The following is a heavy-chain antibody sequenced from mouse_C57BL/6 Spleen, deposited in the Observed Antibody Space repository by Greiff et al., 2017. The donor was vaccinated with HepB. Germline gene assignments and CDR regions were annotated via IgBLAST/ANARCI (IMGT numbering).Heavy chain of an antibody. CDR2: INPNYGTT. D-gene: IGHD1-1*01. CDR1: GYSFTDYN. J-gene: IGHJ1*03. CDR3: ARSTTVVAPDWYFDV. V-gene: IGHV1-39*01. Sequence: EVQLVESGPELVKPGASVKISCKASGYSFTDYNMNWVKQSNGKRLEWIGVINPNYGTTSYNQKFKGKATLTVDQSSSTSYMQLNSLTSEDSAVYYCARSTTVVAPDWYFDVWGTGTTVTVSS.